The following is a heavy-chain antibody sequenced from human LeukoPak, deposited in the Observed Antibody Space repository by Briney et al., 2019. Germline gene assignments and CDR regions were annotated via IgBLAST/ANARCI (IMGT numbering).Heavy chain of an antibody. D-gene: IGHD3-10*02. CDR1: GFTFSSYE. J-gene: IGHJ6*04. Sequence: GGSLRLSRAASGFTFSSYEMNWVRQAPGKGLEWVSYISSSGSTIYYADSVKGRFTISRDNAKNSLYLQMNSLRAEDTAVYYCAELGITMIGGVWGKGTTVTISP. V-gene: IGHV3-48*03. CDR2: ISSSGSTI. CDR3: AELGITMIGGV.